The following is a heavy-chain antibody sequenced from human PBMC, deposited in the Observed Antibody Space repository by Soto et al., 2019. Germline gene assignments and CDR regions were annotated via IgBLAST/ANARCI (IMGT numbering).Heavy chain of an antibody. CDR1: VGSISRSSYY. Sequence: SETLSLTCTVSVGSISRSSYYWFWIRQPPGKGLEWIGSIYYSGSTYYNPSLKSRVTISVDTSKNQFSLKLSSVTAADTAVYYCARLGYCSGGSCYYYYYYGMDAWGQGTTVTVSS. D-gene: IGHD2-15*01. CDR2: IYYSGST. CDR3: ARLGYCSGGSCYYYYYYGMDA. J-gene: IGHJ6*02. V-gene: IGHV4-39*01.